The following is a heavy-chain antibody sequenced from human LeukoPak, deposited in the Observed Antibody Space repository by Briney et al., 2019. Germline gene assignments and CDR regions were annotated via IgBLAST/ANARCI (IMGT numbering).Heavy chain of an antibody. CDR2: ISSSGSTI. CDR1: GFTFSSYE. Sequence: GGSLRLSCAASGFTFSSYEMNWVRQAPGKGLVWVSYISSSGSTIYYADSVKGRFTISRDNAKNSLYLQMNSLRAEDTAVYYCARDGSIAAAGGAFDYWGQGTLVTVSS. D-gene: IGHD6-13*01. J-gene: IGHJ4*02. CDR3: ARDGSIAAAGGAFDY. V-gene: IGHV3-48*03.